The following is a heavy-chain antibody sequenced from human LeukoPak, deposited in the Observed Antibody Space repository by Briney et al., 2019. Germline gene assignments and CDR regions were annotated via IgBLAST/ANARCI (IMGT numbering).Heavy chain of an antibody. CDR1: GYTLTGYY. V-gene: IGHV1-2*06. J-gene: IGHJ4*02. D-gene: IGHD3-10*01. CDR3: ARARGYGSGSYYPDY. CDR2: INPNSGGT. Sequence: ASVKVSCKASGYTLTGYYMHWVRQAPGQGLEWMGRINPNSGGTNYAQKFQGRVTMTRDTSISTAYMELSRLRSDDTAVYYCARARGYGSGSYYPDYWGQGTLVTVSS.